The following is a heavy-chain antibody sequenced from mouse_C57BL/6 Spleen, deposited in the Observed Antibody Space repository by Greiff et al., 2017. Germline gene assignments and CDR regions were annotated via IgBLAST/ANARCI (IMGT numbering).Heavy chain of an antibody. CDR2: ISSGGDYI. CDR1: GFTFSSYA. Sequence: EVKLVESGEGLVKPGGSLKLSCAASGFTFSSYAMSWVRQTPEKRLEWVAYISSGGDYIYYADTVKGRFTISRDNARNTLYLQMSSLKSEDTAMYYCTREGYGKCYFDYWGQGTTLTVSS. CDR3: TREGYGKCYFDY. J-gene: IGHJ2*01. V-gene: IGHV5-9-1*02. D-gene: IGHD2-10*02.